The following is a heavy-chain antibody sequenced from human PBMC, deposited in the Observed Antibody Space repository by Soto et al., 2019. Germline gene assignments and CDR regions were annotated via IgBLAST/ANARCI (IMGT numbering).Heavy chain of an antibody. Sequence: ASVKVSCTASGYTFTSYYMHWVRQAPGQGLEWMGIINPSGGSTSYAQKFQGRVTMTRDTSTSTVYMELSSLRSEDTAVYYCARDSSYYDSSGYVRGSAFDIWAQGTMVTVSS. V-gene: IGHV1-46*01. J-gene: IGHJ3*02. CDR3: ARDSSYYDSSGYVRGSAFDI. CDR1: GYTFTSYY. D-gene: IGHD3-22*01. CDR2: INPSGGST.